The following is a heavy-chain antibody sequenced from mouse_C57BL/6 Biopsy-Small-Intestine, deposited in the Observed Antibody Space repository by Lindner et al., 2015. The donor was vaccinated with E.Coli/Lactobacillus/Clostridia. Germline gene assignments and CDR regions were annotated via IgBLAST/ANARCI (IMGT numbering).Heavy chain of an antibody. Sequence: VQLQESGPELVKPGASVKISCKASGYAFSSYWMNWVKQRPGKGLEWIGQIYPGDGDANYNGKFKGKATLTADKSSSTAYMQLSSLTSEDSAVYFCARKGLLPFDYWGQGTTLTVSS. J-gene: IGHJ2*01. CDR3: ARKGLLPFDY. CDR1: GYAFSSYW. V-gene: IGHV1-80*01. D-gene: IGHD1-1*01. CDR2: IYPGDGDA.